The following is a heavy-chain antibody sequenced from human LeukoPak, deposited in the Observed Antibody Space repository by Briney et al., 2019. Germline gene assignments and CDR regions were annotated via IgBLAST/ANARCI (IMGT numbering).Heavy chain of an antibody. Sequence: SQTLSLTCAISGDSVSSNSAAWNWIRQSPSRGLEWLGRTYYRSKWYNDSAVSVKSRITINPDTSKNQFSLQLNSVTPEDTAVYYCARGDCSSTSCYHYYGMDVWGQGTTVTVSS. D-gene: IGHD2-2*01. J-gene: IGHJ6*02. CDR1: GDSVSSNSAA. V-gene: IGHV6-1*01. CDR3: ARGDCSSTSCYHYYGMDV. CDR2: TYYRSKWYN.